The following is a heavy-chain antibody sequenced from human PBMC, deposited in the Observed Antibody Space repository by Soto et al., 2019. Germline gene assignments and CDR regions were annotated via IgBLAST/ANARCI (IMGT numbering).Heavy chain of an antibody. CDR3: AKDLGPDYDFWSGYPPGPFDY. Sequence: GGSLRLSCAASGFTFSSYGMHWVRQAPGKGLEWVAVISYDGSNKYYADSVKGRFTISRDNSKNTLYLQMNSLRAEDTAVYYCAKDLGPDYDFWSGYPPGPFDYWGQGTQVTVSS. D-gene: IGHD3-3*01. J-gene: IGHJ4*02. CDR2: ISYDGSNK. CDR1: GFTFSSYG. V-gene: IGHV3-30*18.